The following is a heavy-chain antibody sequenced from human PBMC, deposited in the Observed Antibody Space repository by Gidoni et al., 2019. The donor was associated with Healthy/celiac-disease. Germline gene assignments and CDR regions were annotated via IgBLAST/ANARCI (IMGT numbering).Heavy chain of an antibody. CDR2: IFYSGST. Sequence: QVQLQESGPGLVKPSETLSLTCTVPGGSISSYYWSWIRPPPGKGLEWIGYIFYSGSTNYNPSLKSRVTISVDTSKNQFSLKLSSVTAADTAVYYCARDSRWLQFNYWYFDLWGRGTLVTVSS. J-gene: IGHJ2*01. V-gene: IGHV4-59*01. CDR1: GGSISSYY. D-gene: IGHD5-12*01. CDR3: ARDSRWLQFNYWYFDL.